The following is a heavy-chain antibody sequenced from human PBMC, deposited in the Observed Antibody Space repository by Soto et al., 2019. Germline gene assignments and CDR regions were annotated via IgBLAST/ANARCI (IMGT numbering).Heavy chain of an antibody. CDR1: GFTFSSHW. V-gene: IGHV3-7*04. CDR3: ARGDYYDSSGPFSDAFDV. J-gene: IGHJ3*01. CDR2: IKPDGSEG. D-gene: IGHD3-22*01. Sequence: PGGSLRLSCAASGFTFSSHWMSWVRQAPGKGLEWVANIKPDGSEGYYVDSVKGRFTMSRDNAKSSLYLQMNTLRVEDTAVCYCARGDYYDSSGPFSDAFDVWGQGTMVTVSS.